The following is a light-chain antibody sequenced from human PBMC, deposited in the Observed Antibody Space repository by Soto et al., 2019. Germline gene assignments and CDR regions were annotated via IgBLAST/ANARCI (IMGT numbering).Light chain of an antibody. CDR3: QQVNGYPHT. CDR1: QGISSH. V-gene: IGKV1-9*01. J-gene: IGKJ2*01. CDR2: AAS. Sequence: DGQLTQSPSFLSASVGDRVTITCRASQGISSHLAWYQQRPGKGPKLLIYAASTLQSGVPSRFSGSGSGTEFTLAISSLQPEDFATYYCQQVNGYPHTFGQGTKLEIK.